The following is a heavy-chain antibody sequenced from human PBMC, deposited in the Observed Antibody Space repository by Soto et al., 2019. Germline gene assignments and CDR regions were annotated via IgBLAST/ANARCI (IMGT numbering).Heavy chain of an antibody. J-gene: IGHJ4*02. CDR2: INHSGST. CDR1: GGSFSGYY. V-gene: IGHV4-34*01. Sequence: SETLSLTCAVYGGSFSGYYWSRIRQPPGKGLEWIGEINHSGSTNYNPSLKSRVTISVDTSKNQFSLKLSSVTAADTAVYYCARARGFRYSYGYRVFDYWGQGTLVTVSP. CDR3: ARARGFRYSYGYRVFDY. D-gene: IGHD5-18*01.